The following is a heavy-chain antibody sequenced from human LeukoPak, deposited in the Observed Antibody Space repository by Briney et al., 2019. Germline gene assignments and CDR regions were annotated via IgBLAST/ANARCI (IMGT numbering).Heavy chain of an antibody. Sequence: SETLSLTCTVSGGSISSSSYYWGWIRQPPGMGPEWIGTIYHSGKTYYNPSLKSRVTISVDTSKIQFSLKLSSVTAADTAVYYCASRTYCSGGSCYGWYFDYWGQGTLVTVSS. CDR2: IYHSGKT. CDR3: ASRTYCSGGSCYGWYFDY. J-gene: IGHJ4*02. V-gene: IGHV4-39*01. CDR1: GGSISSSSYY. D-gene: IGHD2-15*01.